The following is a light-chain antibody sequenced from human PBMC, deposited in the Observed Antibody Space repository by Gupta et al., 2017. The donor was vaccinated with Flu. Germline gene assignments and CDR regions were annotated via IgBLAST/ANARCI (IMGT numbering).Light chain of an antibody. CDR2: GAS. CDR1: QSVSSSY. Sequence: EIVLTQSPGTLSLSPGERATLSCRASQSVSSSYLAWYQQKPGQAPRLLIHGASSRATGIPDRFSGSGSGTDFTLTISRLEPEDFAVYYCQYYVSSTPMLTFGGGTKVEIK. CDR3: QYYVSSTPMLT. V-gene: IGKV3-20*01. J-gene: IGKJ4*01.